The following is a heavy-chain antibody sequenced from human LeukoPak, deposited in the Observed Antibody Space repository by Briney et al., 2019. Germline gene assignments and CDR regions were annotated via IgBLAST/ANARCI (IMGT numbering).Heavy chain of an antibody. CDR3: VTLDTTMFSFFDP. Sequence: TPSETLSLTCTVSGGSISSTIHYWGWIRQPPWKGLEWIGSMYYSVTTYYNPSLQSRVTISGDTSKNQFSLRLTSVTAADTAVYYCVTLDTTMFSFFDPWGQGTLVTVSS. J-gene: IGHJ5*02. D-gene: IGHD5-18*01. CDR1: GGSISSTIHY. CDR2: MYYSVTT. V-gene: IGHV4-39*01.